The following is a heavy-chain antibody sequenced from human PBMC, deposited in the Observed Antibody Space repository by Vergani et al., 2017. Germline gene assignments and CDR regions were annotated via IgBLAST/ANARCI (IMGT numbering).Heavy chain of an antibody. CDR1: GFTFSSYG. Sequence: QVQVVESGGGVVQPGRSLRLSCAVSGFTFSSYGMHWVRQAPGKGLEWVAVISYDGSNKYYADSVKGRFTISRDNSKNTVYLQMNSLRGEDTAVYYCAKKSPDFWSGYYSIDYWGQGTLVTVSS. J-gene: IGHJ4*02. CDR2: ISYDGSNK. V-gene: IGHV3-30*18. CDR3: AKKSPDFWSGYYSIDY. D-gene: IGHD3-3*01.